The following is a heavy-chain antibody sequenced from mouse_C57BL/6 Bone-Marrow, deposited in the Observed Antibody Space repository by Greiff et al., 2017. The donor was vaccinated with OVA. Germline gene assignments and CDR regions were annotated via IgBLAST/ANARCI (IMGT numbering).Heavy chain of an antibody. J-gene: IGHJ3*01. D-gene: IGHD1-1*01. CDR2: IYPGSGGT. Sequence: QVQLQQSGAELVRPGTSVKVSCKASGYAFTNYLIEWVKQRPGQGLEWIGVIYPGSGGTNYNEKFKGKATLTADKSSSTAYMQLSSLTSEDSAVYFCASYYGSRPWFAYWGQGTLVTVSA. CDR1: GYAFTNYL. CDR3: ASYYGSRPWFAY. V-gene: IGHV1-54*01.